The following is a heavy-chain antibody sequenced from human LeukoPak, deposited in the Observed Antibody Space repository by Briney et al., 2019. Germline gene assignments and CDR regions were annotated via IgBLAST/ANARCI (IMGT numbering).Heavy chain of an antibody. D-gene: IGHD6-19*01. CDR3: ARVRDSSGWYYFDY. CDR2: ISSYNGNT. Sequence: GASVKVSCKASGYTFTSYGISWVRQAPGQGLEWMGWISSYNGNTNYAQKLQGRVTMTTDTSTSTAYMELRGLRSDDTAVYYCARVRDSSGWYYFDYWGQETLVTVSS. V-gene: IGHV1-18*01. J-gene: IGHJ4*02. CDR1: GYTFTSYG.